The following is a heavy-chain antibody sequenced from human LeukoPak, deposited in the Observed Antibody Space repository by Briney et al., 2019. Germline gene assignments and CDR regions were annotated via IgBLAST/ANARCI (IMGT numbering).Heavy chain of an antibody. V-gene: IGHV1-46*01. CDR1: GYTFTTYY. D-gene: IGHD5-18*01. J-gene: IGHJ4*02. CDR2: INPSLGST. Sequence: ASVKVSCKASGYTFTTYYIHWVRQAPGQGLEWMGIINPSLGSTSYAQKFQGRVIMTRDMSTNTVYMELSSLKSDDTAVYCCAREAVVNTAKLSLDHWGQGTLVTVSS. CDR3: AREAVVNTAKLSLDH.